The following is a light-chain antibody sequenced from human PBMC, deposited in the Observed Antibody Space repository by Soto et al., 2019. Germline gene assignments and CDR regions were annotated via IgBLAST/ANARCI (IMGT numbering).Light chain of an antibody. V-gene: IGKV3-20*01. Sequence: EIVLTQSPGTLSLSPGERATLSYRASQSVTSSYLAWYQHRPGQAPRLLIYGASSRATGIPDRFSGSGSGTDFTLTISRLEPEDFAVYYCQQYGGSPLTFGQGTKVEIK. CDR1: QSVTSSY. CDR3: QQYGGSPLT. CDR2: GAS. J-gene: IGKJ2*01.